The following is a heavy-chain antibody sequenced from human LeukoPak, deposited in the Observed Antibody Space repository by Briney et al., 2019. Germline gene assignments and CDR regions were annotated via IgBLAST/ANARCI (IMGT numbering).Heavy chain of an antibody. V-gene: IGHV3-64*01. J-gene: IGHJ6*02. CDR3: ARDYPGDGWNGMDV. D-gene: IGHD4-17*01. CDR1: RFPFSSFA. CDR2: IYSNGAST. Sequence: QPGGSLRLSCAASRFPFSSFAMHWVRQAPGKGLEFVSSIYSNGASTYYANSVKGRFTISRDNSKNTLFLQMGSLRAEDTAVYYCARDYPGDGWNGMDVWGQGTTVTVSS.